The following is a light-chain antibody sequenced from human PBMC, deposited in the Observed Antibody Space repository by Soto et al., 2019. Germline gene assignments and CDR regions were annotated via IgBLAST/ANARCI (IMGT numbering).Light chain of an antibody. CDR3: QQYGSSGT. CDR2: GAS. J-gene: IGKJ1*01. CDR1: QSISDT. V-gene: IGKV3-20*01. Sequence: EIVMTQSPATPSVSPGGRATLSCRASQSISDTLAWYQQKPGQAPRLLIYGASRRATGIPDRFSGSGSGTDFILTISRLEPEDFAVYYCQQYGSSGTFGQGTKVDIK.